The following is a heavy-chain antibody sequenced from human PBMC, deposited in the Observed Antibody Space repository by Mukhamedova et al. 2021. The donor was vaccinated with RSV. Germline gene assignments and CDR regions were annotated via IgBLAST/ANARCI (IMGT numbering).Heavy chain of an antibody. Sequence: ISSNSYYWGWIRQPPGKGLEWIGSIYYSGSTYYNPSLKSRVTISVDTSKNQFSLKLSPVTAADTAVYYCARRHENNWFDPWGQG. CDR1: ISSNSYY. CDR2: IYYSGST. CDR3: ARRHENNWFDP. J-gene: IGHJ5*02. V-gene: IGHV4-39*01.